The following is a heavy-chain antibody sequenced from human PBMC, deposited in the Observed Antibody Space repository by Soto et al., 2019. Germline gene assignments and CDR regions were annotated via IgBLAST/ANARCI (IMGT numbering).Heavy chain of an antibody. CDR1: GGSISSYY. D-gene: IGHD2-2*01. Sequence: SETLSLTCTVSGGSISSYYWSWIRQPPGKGLEWIGYIYYSGSTNYNPSLKSRVTISVDTSKNQFSLKLSSVTAADTAVYYCAGVPIVLVPAAISPWFDPWGQGTLVTVS. CDR2: IYYSGST. V-gene: IGHV4-59*12. J-gene: IGHJ5*02. CDR3: AGVPIVLVPAAISPWFDP.